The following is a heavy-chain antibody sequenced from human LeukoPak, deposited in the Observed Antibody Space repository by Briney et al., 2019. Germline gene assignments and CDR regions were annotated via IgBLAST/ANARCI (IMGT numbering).Heavy chain of an antibody. CDR2: ISYDGSNK. CDR3: AKGRLPVAASYYFDY. Sequence: GGSLRLSCAASGFTFRSYGMHWVRQAPGKGLEWVAVISYDGSNKYYADSVKGRFTISRDNSKNTLYLQMNSLRAEDTAVYYCAKGRLPVAASYYFDYWGQGTLVTVSS. D-gene: IGHD6-19*01. CDR1: GFTFRSYG. V-gene: IGHV3-30*18. J-gene: IGHJ4*02.